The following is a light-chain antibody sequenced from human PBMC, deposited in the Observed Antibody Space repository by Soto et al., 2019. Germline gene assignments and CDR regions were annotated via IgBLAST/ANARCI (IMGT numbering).Light chain of an antibody. CDR2: AAS. CDR1: QGISSF. V-gene: IGKV1-9*01. J-gene: IGKJ5*01. Sequence: IQLTQSPSSLSASVGDSVTTTCQASQGISSFLAWYQQKPGKAPKLLIYAASTLQSGVPSRFSGSGSGTDFTLTISSLQPEDFATYFCQQLNSYPITLGQGTRLEIK. CDR3: QQLNSYPIT.